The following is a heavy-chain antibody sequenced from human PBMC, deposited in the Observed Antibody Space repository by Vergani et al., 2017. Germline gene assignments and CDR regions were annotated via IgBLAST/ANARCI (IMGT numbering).Heavy chain of an antibody. CDR3: ARDRDCYDSRGRDYYYYYGMDV. CDR1: GFTVSSNY. Sequence: EVQLVESGGGLVQPGGSLRLSCAASGFTVSSNYMSWVRQAPGKGLEWVSVIYSGGSTYYADSVKGRFTISRDNSKNTLYLQMNSMRAEDTAVYYCARDRDCYDSRGRDYYYYYGMDVWGQGTTVTVSS. CDR2: IYSGGST. V-gene: IGHV3-66*01. D-gene: IGHD3-22*01. J-gene: IGHJ6*02.